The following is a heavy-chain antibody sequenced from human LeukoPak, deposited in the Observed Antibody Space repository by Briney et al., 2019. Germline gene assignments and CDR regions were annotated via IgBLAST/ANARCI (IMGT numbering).Heavy chain of an antibody. CDR2: LSTSTTFI. V-gene: IGHV3-11*03. D-gene: IGHD6-13*01. J-gene: IGHJ4*02. CDR3: AKQGQSSRWYDFDY. Sequence: GGSLRLSCAASGFTFTDYYMSWIRQAPGKGLEWVSYLSTSTTFINYADSVRGRFTISRDNAKNSLYLQMNSLRAEDTAVYYCAKQGQSSRWYDFDYWGQGTLVTVSS. CDR1: GFTFTDYY.